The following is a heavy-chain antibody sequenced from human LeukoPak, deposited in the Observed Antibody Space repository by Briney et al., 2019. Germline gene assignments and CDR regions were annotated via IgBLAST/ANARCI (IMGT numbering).Heavy chain of an antibody. V-gene: IGHV3-7*01. J-gene: IGHJ4*02. Sequence: GGSLRLSCAASGFTFSSYWMSWVRQAPGKGLEWVANIKQDGSEKYYVDSVKGRFTISRDNAKNSLYLQMNSLRAEDTAVYYCARGRRLGSGWYGGYFDYWGQGTLVTVSS. CDR2: IKQDGSEK. CDR1: GFTFSSYW. CDR3: ARGRRLGSGWYGGYFDY. D-gene: IGHD6-19*01.